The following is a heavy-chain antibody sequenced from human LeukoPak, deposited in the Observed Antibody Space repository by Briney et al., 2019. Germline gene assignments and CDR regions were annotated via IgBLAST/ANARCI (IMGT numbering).Heavy chain of an antibody. Sequence: ASVKVSCKASGYTFTSYYMHWVRQAPGQGLEWMGIINPSGGSTSYAQKFQGRVTMTRDTSTSTVYMELSSLRSEDTAVYYCARSCPIGIWFGELYYGMDVWGQGTTVTVSS. J-gene: IGHJ6*02. CDR3: ARSCPIGIWFGELYYGMDV. CDR2: INPSGGST. V-gene: IGHV1-46*01. CDR1: GYTFTSYY. D-gene: IGHD3-10*01.